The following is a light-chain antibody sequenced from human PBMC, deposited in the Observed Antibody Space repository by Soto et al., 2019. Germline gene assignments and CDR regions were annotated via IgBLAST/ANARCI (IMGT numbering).Light chain of an antibody. CDR3: LQDYNYPRT. CDR2: AAS. J-gene: IGKJ3*01. CDR1: QDIRID. Sequence: AIQMTQSPSSLSASVGDRVTITCRASQDIRIDLSWYQHKPGKAPKLLIYAASNLESGVPSRFRASGSGTDLTLTISSLQPEDLASYFCLQDYNYPRTFGPGTKVDMK. V-gene: IGKV1-6*01.